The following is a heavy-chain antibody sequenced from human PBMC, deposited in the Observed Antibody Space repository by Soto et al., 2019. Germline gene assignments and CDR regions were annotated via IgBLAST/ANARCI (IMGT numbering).Heavy chain of an antibody. J-gene: IGHJ4*02. V-gene: IGHV1-3*01. D-gene: IGHD6-13*01. CDR2: TSAGNGNT. CDR3: ASFIAAADFDY. Sequence: GSVKVSCKASGYTFTSYAMHWVRQAPGQRLEWMGWTSAGNGNTKYSQKFQGRVTIARDTSASTAYMELSSLRSEDTPVYYCASFIAAADFDYWGQGPLVTVSS. CDR1: GYTFTSYA.